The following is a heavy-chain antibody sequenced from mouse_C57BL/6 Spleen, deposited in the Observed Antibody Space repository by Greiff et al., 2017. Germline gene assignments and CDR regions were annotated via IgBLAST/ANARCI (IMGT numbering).Heavy chain of an antibody. J-gene: IGHJ4*01. V-gene: IGHV5-4*03. CDR2: ISDGGSYT. D-gene: IGHD1-1*01. Sequence: EVKLQESGGGLVKPGGSLKLSCAASGFTFSSYAMSWVRQTPEKRLEWVATISDGGSYTYYPDNVKGRFTISRDNAKNNLYLQMSHLKSEDTAMYYCARGGYYGRKDYAMDYWGQGTSVTVSS. CDR3: ARGGYYGRKDYAMDY. CDR1: GFTFSSYA.